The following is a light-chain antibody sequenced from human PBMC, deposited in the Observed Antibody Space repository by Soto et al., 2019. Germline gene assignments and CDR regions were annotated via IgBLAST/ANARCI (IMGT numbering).Light chain of an antibody. Sequence: QSALTQPRSVSGSPGQSVTISCSGTSRDVGGYNYVSWYHLHPGKAPKFMIYDVSKRPSGVPDRFSGSKSGNTASLTISGLQAEDEADYYCCSYAGSNTLVFGGGTKLTVL. CDR1: SRDVGGYNY. J-gene: IGLJ3*02. CDR3: CSYAGSNTLV. CDR2: DVS. V-gene: IGLV2-11*01.